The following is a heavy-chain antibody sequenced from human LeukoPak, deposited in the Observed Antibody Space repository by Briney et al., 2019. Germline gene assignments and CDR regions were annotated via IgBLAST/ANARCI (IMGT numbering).Heavy chain of an antibody. V-gene: IGHV5-51*01. CDR1: GYSFTSYW. D-gene: IGHD3-10*01. Sequence: GESLKTSCKGSGYSFTSYWIGWVRQMPGKGLEWMGIIYPGDSDTRYSPSFQGQVTISADKSISTAYLQWSSLKASDTAMYYCARQMSLGFGELLAYYFDYWGQGTLVTVSS. CDR2: IYPGDSDT. J-gene: IGHJ4*02. CDR3: ARQMSLGFGELLAYYFDY.